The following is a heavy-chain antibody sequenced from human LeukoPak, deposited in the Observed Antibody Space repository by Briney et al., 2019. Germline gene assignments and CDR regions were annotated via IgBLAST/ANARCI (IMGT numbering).Heavy chain of an antibody. CDR3: ARVPTYYTLYYYYYMVV. CDR2: IFYDGSP. CDR1: GYSISSGYY. V-gene: IGHV4-38-2*02. D-gene: IGHD3-10*01. J-gene: IGHJ6*03. Sequence: SETLSLTCTVSGYSISSGYYWGWIRQPPGKGLEWIGSIFYDGSPDYNPSLKSRVTISVDTSKNQFSLKLSSVTAADTAVYHCARVPTYYTLYYYYYMVVWGKGTTVTVSS.